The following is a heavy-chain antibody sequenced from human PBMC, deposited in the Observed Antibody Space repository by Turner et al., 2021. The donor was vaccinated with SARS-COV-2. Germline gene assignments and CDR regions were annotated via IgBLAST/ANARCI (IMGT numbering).Heavy chain of an antibody. V-gene: IGHV3-66*01. D-gene: IGHD3-10*01. CDR2: IYSGGST. J-gene: IGHJ4*02. CDR1: GFTVSSNS. CDR3: GKVRGVTPNIDY. Sequence: EVQLVESGVGLVQPGRSLRLSCAASGFTVSSNSMSWVRQGPGKGLECVSVIYSGGSTYYADSVKGRFTIYRDNSKNTLYRQMNSLRAEVTAVYFCGKVRGVTPNIDYWGQGTLVTVSS.